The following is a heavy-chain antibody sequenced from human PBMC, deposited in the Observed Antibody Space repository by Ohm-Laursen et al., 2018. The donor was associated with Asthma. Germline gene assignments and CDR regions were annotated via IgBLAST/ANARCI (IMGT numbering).Heavy chain of an antibody. V-gene: IGHV4-34*01. Sequence: ILSLTCAVYGGSFSGYYWSWIRQPPGKGLEWIGEINHSGSTNYNPSLKSRVTISVDTSKNQFSLKLSSVTAADTAVYYCARAQQQLVPFDYWGQGTLVTVSS. CDR1: GGSFSGYY. CDR3: ARAQQQLVPFDY. J-gene: IGHJ4*02. D-gene: IGHD6-13*01. CDR2: INHSGST.